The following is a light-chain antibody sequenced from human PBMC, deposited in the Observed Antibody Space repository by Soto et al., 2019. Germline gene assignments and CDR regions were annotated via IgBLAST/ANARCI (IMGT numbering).Light chain of an antibody. V-gene: IGKV3-15*01. J-gene: IGKJ1*01. CDR2: GAS. Sequence: EIVMTQSPATLSVSPGERATLSCRASQSVSSNLAWYQQKPGQAPRLLIYGASTRATGIPDRFSGSGSGTEFTLTITSLQPEDFAVYYCQQYNNWPPWTFGQGTKVEIK. CDR3: QQYNNWPPWT. CDR1: QSVSSN.